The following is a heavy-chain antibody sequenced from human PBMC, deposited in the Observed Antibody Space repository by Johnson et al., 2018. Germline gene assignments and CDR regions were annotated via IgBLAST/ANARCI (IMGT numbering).Heavy chain of an antibody. CDR1: GFTFSRYW. CDR3: ARDGDYNYGMDV. J-gene: IGHJ6*02. D-gene: IGHD4-17*01. CDR2: IKQEGGEK. Sequence: EVQLGEAGGGLVQPGGSLGLSCAASGFTFSRYWMSWVRQAPGKGLEWVANIKQEGGEKYDVDSVKGRFTISRDNAKSSLYLQMNSLRAEDTAVYYCARDGDYNYGMDVWGQGTTVTVSS. V-gene: IGHV3-7*01.